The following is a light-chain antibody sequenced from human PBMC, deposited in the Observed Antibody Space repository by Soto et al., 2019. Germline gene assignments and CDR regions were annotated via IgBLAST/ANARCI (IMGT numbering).Light chain of an antibody. J-gene: IGKJ1*01. CDR1: QTISSW. CDR2: KAS. V-gene: IGKV1-5*03. Sequence: DIQMTQSPSTLSGSAGDRVTITCRASQTISSWLAWYQQKPGKAPKLLIYKASTLKSGVPSRFSGSGSGTEFTLTISSLQPDDFATYYCQQYNSYSPWTFGQGTKVDIK. CDR3: QQYNSYSPWT.